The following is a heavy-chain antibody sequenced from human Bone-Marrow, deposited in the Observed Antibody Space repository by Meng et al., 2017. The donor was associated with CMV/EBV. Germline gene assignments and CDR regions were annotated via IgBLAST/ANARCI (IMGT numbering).Heavy chain of an antibody. D-gene: IGHD2-2*01. V-gene: IGHV3-21*01. Sequence: GGSLRLSCAASGFTFRTYNMKWVRQAPGKGLEWVSSITISSTNIYYADSVKGRFTVSRDNAKNSLYLQMNSLRAEDTAVYYCARDQSFPVVVPTTILYYDGMDVWGPGNTVNVAS. CDR3: ARDQSFPVVVPTTILYYDGMDV. CDR2: ITISSTNI. J-gene: IGHJ6*02. CDR1: GFTFRTYN.